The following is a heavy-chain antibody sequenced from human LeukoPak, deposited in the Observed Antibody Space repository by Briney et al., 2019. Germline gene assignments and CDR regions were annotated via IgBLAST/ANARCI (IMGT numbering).Heavy chain of an antibody. D-gene: IGHD3-3*01. J-gene: IGHJ5*02. CDR2: IKQDGSEK. CDR3: AIERLPYYDFWSGYRGGWFDP. Sequence: GGSLRLSCAASGFTFDDYAMHWVRQAPGKGLEWVANIKQDGSEKYYVDSVKGRFTISRDNAKNSLYLQMNSLRAEDTAVYYCAIERLPYYDFWSGYRGGWFDPWGQGALVTVSS. V-gene: IGHV3-7*01. CDR1: GFTFDDYA.